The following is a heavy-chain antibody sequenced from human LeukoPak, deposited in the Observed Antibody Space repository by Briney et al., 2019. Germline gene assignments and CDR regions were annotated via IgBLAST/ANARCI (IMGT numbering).Heavy chain of an antibody. J-gene: IGHJ4*02. V-gene: IGHV3-13*01. CDR2: IDIAGDT. CDR1: GFIFSSYD. D-gene: IGHD6-13*01. CDR3: ARVAAAGKGFDY. Sequence: GGSLRLSCATSGFIFSSYDMHWVRQATGKGLDWVSAIDIAGDTYYPGSVKGRFTISRENAKSSLYLQMNSLRAGDTAVYYCARVAAAGKGFDYWGQGTLVTVSS.